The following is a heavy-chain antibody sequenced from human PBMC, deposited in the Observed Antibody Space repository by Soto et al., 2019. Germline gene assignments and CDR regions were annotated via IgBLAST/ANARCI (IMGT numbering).Heavy chain of an antibody. J-gene: IGHJ3*02. CDR3: AKDSRAAIISPDAFDI. CDR1: GFTFSSYA. CDR2: ISGSGGST. Sequence: GGSLRLSCAASGFTFSSYAMSWVRQAPGKGLEWVSAISGSGGSTYYADSVKGRFTISRDNSKNTLYLQMNSLRAEDTAVYYCAKDSRAAIISPDAFDIWGQGTMVTVSS. D-gene: IGHD6-25*01. V-gene: IGHV3-23*01.